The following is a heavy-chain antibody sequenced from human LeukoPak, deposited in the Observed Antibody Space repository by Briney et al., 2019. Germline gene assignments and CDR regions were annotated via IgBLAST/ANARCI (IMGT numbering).Heavy chain of an antibody. CDR1: GGSISSYY. Sequence: SVTLSLTCTVSGGSISSYYWSWIRQPPGKGLEWIGYIYTSGSTNYNPSLKSRVTISVDTSKNQFSLKLSSVTAADTAVYYCARQRDWGLGIDYWGQGTLVTVSS. CDR2: IYTSGST. CDR3: ARQRDWGLGIDY. V-gene: IGHV4-4*09. J-gene: IGHJ4*02. D-gene: IGHD7-27*01.